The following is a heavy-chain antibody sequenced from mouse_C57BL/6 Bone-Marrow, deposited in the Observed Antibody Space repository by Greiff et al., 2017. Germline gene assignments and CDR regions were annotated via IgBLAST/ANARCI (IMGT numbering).Heavy chain of an antibody. CDR1: GYAFSSSW. V-gene: IGHV1-82*01. Sequence: QVQLKESGPELVKPGASVKISCKASGYAFSSSWMNWVKQRPGKGLEWIGRIYPGDGDTNYNGKFKGKATLTADKSSSTAYMQLSSLTSEDSAVYFCARTYGRRRGNAMDYWGQGTSVTVSS. D-gene: IGHD2-1*01. CDR3: ARTYGRRRGNAMDY. CDR2: IYPGDGDT. J-gene: IGHJ4*01.